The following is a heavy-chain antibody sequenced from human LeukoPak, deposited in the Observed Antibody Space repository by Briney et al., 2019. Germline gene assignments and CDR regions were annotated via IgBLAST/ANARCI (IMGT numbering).Heavy chain of an antibody. Sequence: SETLSLTCTVSGGSINRYYWRWLPQPPGKGLEWIGYIYHSGSTNYNPSLNSRVTISVDTSKKQCSLKLSSVTAADPAVYYCALALSVAGSNWFDTWGQGTLVTVS. CDR3: ALALSVAGSNWFDT. CDR2: IYHSGST. D-gene: IGHD6-19*01. CDR1: GGSINRYY. V-gene: IGHV4-59*01. J-gene: IGHJ5*02.